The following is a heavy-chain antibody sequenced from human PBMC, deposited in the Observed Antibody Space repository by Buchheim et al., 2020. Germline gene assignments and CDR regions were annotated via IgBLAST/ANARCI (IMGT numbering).Heavy chain of an antibody. V-gene: IGHV1-2*06. CDR3: AREYSSSWYYPWIIGYGMDV. CDR1: GYTFTGYY. D-gene: IGHD6-13*01. CDR2: INPNSGGT. J-gene: IGHJ6*02. Sequence: QVQLVQSGAEVKKPGALVKVSCKASGYTFTGYYMHWVRQAPGQGLEWMGRINPNSGGTNYAQKFQGRVTMTRDTSISTAYMELSRLRSDDTAVYYCAREYSSSWYYPWIIGYGMDVWGQGTT.